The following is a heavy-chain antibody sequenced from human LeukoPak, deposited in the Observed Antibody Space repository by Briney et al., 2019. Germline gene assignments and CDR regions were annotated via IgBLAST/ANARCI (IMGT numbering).Heavy chain of an antibody. V-gene: IGHV1-18*01. D-gene: IGHD6-13*01. CDR3: TRATIPAAGIDY. J-gene: IGHJ4*02. CDR2: ISTYTGDT. Sequence: ASVKVSCKASGYTFTSYGVSWVRQAPGQGLEWMRWISTYTGDTNYAQKLQGRLTMTTDTSASTAFMELRSLTSDDTAVYYCTRATIPAAGIDYWGQGTLVTVSS. CDR1: GYTFTSYG.